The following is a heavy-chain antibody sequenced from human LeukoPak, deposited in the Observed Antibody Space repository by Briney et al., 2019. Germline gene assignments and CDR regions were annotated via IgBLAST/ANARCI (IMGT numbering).Heavy chain of an antibody. J-gene: IGHJ4*02. V-gene: IGHV1-2*02. D-gene: IGHD5-18*01. CDR1: GYTFTGYY. CDR2: INPNSGGT. Sequence: ASVKVSCKASGYTFTGYYMHWVRQAPGQGLEWMGWINPNSGGTNYAQKFQGRVTMTRDTSISTAYMELSRLRSEDTAVYYCARGSPCPYTLSVVAAPYSYGYEDYWGQGTLVTVSS. CDR3: ARGSPCPYTLSVVAAPYSYGYEDY.